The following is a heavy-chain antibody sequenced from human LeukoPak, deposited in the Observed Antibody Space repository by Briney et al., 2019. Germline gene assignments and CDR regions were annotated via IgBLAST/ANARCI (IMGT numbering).Heavy chain of an antibody. CDR2: IWHDGSIE. V-gene: IGHV3-33*01. D-gene: IGHD1/OR15-1a*01. CDR3: ARGPLNKFGADD. J-gene: IGHJ6*02. Sequence: GTSLRLSCEVSGFTLRSSDMHWVRQAPGKGLKWVAVIWHDGSIERYADSVKGRFTVSRDNSGTTLYLQMNSLRVEDTAVYYCARGPLNKFGADDWGQGTTVTVSS. CDR1: GFTLRSSD.